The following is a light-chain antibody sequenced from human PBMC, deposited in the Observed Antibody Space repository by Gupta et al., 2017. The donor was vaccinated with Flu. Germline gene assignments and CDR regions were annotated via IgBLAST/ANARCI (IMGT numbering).Light chain of an antibody. CDR1: QSLLHSNGYNY. V-gene: IGKV2-28*01. J-gene: IGKJ1*01. Sequence: DIVMTQSPLSLPVTPGEPASISCRSSQSLLHSNGYNYLDWYLQKPGQSPQLLIYLGSNRASGVPDRVSGSGSGTDLTLKISRVEAEDVGVYYGMQALQNPWTFGQGTKVEIK. CDR2: LGS. CDR3: MQALQNPWT.